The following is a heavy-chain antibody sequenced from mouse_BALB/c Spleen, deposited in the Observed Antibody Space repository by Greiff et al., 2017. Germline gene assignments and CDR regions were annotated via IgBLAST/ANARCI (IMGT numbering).Heavy chain of an antibody. CDR1: GFTFSSYT. V-gene: IGHV5-12-2*01. Sequence: EVQVVESGGGLVQPGGSLKLSCAASGFTFSSYTMSWVRQTPEKRLEWVAYISNGGGSTYYPDTVKGRFTISRDNAKNTLYLQMSSLKSEDTAMYYCARHKPLAMDYWGQGTSVTVSS. CDR2: ISNGGGST. CDR3: ARHKPLAMDY. J-gene: IGHJ4*01.